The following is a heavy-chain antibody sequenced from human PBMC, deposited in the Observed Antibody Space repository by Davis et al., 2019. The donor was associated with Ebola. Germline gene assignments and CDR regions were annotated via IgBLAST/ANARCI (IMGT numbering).Heavy chain of an antibody. CDR3: ARDSDDYSFDY. CDR1: GFTFSSYG. J-gene: IGHJ4*02. V-gene: IGHV3-30*03. Sequence: GGSLRLSCAASGFTFSSYGMHWVRQAPGKGLEWVAVISYDGSNKYYADSVKGRFTISRDNAKNTLYLQKNSLRVEDTAVYYCARDSDDYSFDYWGQGTLVTVSS. D-gene: IGHD4-11*01. CDR2: ISYDGSNK.